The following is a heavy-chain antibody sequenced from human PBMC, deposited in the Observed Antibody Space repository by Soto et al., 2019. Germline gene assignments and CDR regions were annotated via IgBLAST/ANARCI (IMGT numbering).Heavy chain of an antibody. CDR2: ISHSMIT. D-gene: IGHD1-26*01. V-gene: IGHV4-4*02. J-gene: IGHJ5*02. Sequence: PSETLSLTCAESGCSITSANWWTWVRQPPGGGLDWIGVISHSMITNNKPSIKSRITMSVDKTKNDFSLKLTSVTAADTVVYYCTRVLSGWFDPWGQGTPVTVSS. CDR1: GCSITSANW. CDR3: TRVLSGWFDP.